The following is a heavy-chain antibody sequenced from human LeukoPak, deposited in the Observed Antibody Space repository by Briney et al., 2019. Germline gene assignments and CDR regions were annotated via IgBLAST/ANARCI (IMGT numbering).Heavy chain of an antibody. CDR3: AKDSSWYYDILTGYYRPMPFDY. Sequence: GGFLRLSCAASGFTFSSYGMSWVRQAPGKGLEWVSAISGSGGSTYYADSVKGRFTISRDNSKNTLYLQMNSLRAEDTAVYYCAKDSSWYYDILTGYYRPMPFDYWGQGTLVTVSS. V-gene: IGHV3-23*01. CDR1: GFTFSSYG. D-gene: IGHD3-9*01. J-gene: IGHJ4*02. CDR2: ISGSGGST.